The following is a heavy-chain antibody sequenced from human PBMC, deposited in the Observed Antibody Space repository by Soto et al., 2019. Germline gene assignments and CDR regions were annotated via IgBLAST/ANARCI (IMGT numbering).Heavy chain of an antibody. J-gene: IGHJ6*03. CDR3: ARGSSGWNNYYYYMDV. Sequence: SETLSLTCTVSGGSISSSSYYWGWIRQPTEKGLEWIGSIYYSGSTFYNPSLKSRVTISVDTSKIQFSLKLSSVTAADTAVYYCARGSSGWNNYYYYMDVWGKGTTVTVSS. D-gene: IGHD6-19*01. CDR1: GGSISSSSYY. V-gene: IGHV4-39*07. CDR2: IYYSGST.